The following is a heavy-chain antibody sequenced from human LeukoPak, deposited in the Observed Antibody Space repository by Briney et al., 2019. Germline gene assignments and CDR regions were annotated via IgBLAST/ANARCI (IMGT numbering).Heavy chain of an antibody. D-gene: IGHD3-9*01. CDR2: ISGSGGST. CDR1: GFTFSSYA. CDR3: AKDDDWGRYKH. Sequence: PGGSLRLSCAASGFTFSSYAMSWVRQAPGKGLEWVSAISGSGGSTYYADSVKGRFTISRYNSKNTLYLQMNSLRAEDTAMYYCAKDDDWGRYKHWGQGTLVTVSS. J-gene: IGHJ1*01. V-gene: IGHV3-23*01.